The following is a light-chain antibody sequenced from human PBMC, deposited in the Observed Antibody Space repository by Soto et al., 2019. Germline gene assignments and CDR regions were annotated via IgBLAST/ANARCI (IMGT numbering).Light chain of an antibody. V-gene: IGLV2-14*01. CDR3: SSYSTSGTPLQ. J-gene: IGLJ2*01. Sequence: QSALTQPASVSGSPGQSITISCTGTSTYVSTYNYVSWYQQHPGKAPKLIIYEVSNRPSGVSNRFSGSKSGNTASLTISGLQAEDEADYYCSSYSTSGTPLQIGGGTKLTVL. CDR2: EVS. CDR1: STYVSTYNY.